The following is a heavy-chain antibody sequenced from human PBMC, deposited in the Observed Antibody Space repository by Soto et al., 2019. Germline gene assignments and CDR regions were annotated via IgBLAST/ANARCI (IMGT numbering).Heavy chain of an antibody. D-gene: IGHD2-8*01. CDR3: ARGYANCTNGVSYTGGSVGNYYYYMDV. CDR1: GYTFTGYY. Sequence: GASVKVSCKASGYTFTGYYMHWVRQAPGQGLEWMGWINPNSGGTNYAQKFQGWVTMTRDTSISTAYMELSRLRSDDTAVYYCARGYANCTNGVSYTGGSVGNYYYYMDVWGKGTTVTVS. CDR2: INPNSGGT. V-gene: IGHV1-2*04. J-gene: IGHJ6*03.